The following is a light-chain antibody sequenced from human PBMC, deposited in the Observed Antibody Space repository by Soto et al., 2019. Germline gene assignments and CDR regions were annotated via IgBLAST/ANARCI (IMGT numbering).Light chain of an antibody. CDR1: SSNIGSHT. CDR3: AAWDASLNGWV. J-gene: IGLJ3*02. V-gene: IGLV1-44*01. CDR2: SNY. Sequence: QSVLTQPPSTSGTPGQRVTISCSGSSSNIGSHTVNWYQQVPGTAPKVLIYSNYQRPSGVPDRFSGSKSGTSASLAISWLQSEDEADYYCAAWDASLNGWVFGGGTKVTVL.